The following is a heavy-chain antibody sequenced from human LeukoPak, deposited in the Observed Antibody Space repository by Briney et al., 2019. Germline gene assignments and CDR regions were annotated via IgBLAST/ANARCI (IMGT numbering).Heavy chain of an antibody. D-gene: IGHD3-3*01. V-gene: IGHV3-30*04. CDR1: GFTFSSYA. CDR3: ARAPIRYYDFWSGYSFRGMDV. J-gene: IGHJ6*02. Sequence: GRSLRLSRAASGFTFSSYAMHWVRQAPGKGLEWVAVISCDGSNKYYADSVKGRFTISRDNSKNTLYLQMNSLRAEDTAVYYCARAPIRYYDFWSGYSFRGMDVWGQGTTVTVSS. CDR2: ISCDGSNK.